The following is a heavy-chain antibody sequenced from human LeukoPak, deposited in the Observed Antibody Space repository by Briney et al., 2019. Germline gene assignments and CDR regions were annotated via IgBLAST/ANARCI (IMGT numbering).Heavy chain of an antibody. CDR2: INPNSGAT. Sequence: GASVKVSCKASGYTFTDYYIHWVRQAPGQGLEWMGWINPNSGATKYARKFQGSVTMTRDTSINTAYMELSSLTSDDTAVYYCARADRLVGSPHLIGPWGQGTLVTVSS. V-gene: IGHV1-2*02. CDR3: ARADRLVGSPHLIGP. CDR1: GYTFTDYY. D-gene: IGHD1-26*01. J-gene: IGHJ5*02.